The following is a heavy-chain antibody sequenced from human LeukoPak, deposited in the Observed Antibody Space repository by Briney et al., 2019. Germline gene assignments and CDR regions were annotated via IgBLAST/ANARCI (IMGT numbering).Heavy chain of an antibody. J-gene: IGHJ5*02. CDR2: ITGRGENT. Sequence: GGSLRLSCAASGFTFTNYGMNWVRQAPGKGLEWVSGITGRGENTYYADSVKGRFTISRDNSKNTLYLQMNSLRAEDAAIYYCAKDSLCSGGSCYPGRFDPWGQGTLVTVSS. CDR3: AKDSLCSGGSCYPGRFDP. CDR1: GFTFTNYG. V-gene: IGHV3-23*01. D-gene: IGHD2-15*01.